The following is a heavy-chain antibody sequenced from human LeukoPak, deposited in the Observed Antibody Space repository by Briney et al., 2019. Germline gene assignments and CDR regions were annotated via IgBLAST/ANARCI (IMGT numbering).Heavy chain of an antibody. D-gene: IGHD2-21*02. CDR2: TNPHSGGT. J-gene: IGHJ3*02. CDR1: GYTFSDNY. V-gene: IGHV1-2*02. Sequence: GASVTVSCKASGYTFSDNYIHWVRQAPGQGLEWMGWTNPHSGGTNYGENFQGRVTLTRDTSISTAYMDLSSLISDDTAVYYCAREFMRVTAFDIWGQGTMVTVSS. CDR3: AREFMRVTAFDI.